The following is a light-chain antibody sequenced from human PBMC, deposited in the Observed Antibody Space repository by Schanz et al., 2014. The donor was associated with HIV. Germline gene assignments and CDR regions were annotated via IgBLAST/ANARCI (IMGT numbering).Light chain of an antibody. V-gene: IGKV3D-20*02. CDR1: QSVSSSY. Sequence: EIVLTQSPGTLSLSPGERATLSCRASQSVSSSYLAWYQQKPAQAPRLLIHGASSRATAIPDRFSDSGSGTDFTLPISRLEPEDLAVYYFQQRGVWPPFTFGGGTKVE. CDR3: QQRGVWPPFT. CDR2: GAS. J-gene: IGKJ4*01.